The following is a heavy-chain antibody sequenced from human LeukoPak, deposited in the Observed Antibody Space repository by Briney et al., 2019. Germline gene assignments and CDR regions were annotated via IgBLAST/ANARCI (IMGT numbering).Heavy chain of an antibody. J-gene: IGHJ4*02. Sequence: PGGSLRLSCAASGFTFSNAWMSWVRQAPGKGLEWVGRIKSKTDGGTTDYAAPVKGRFTISRDDSKNTLYLQMNSLKTEDTAVYYCTTDFRTIQWSNGGVIVRGYDYWGQGTLVTVSS. CDR2: IKSKTDGGTT. CDR3: TTDFRTIQWSNGGVIVRGYDY. D-gene: IGHD3-16*02. CDR1: GFTFSNAW. V-gene: IGHV3-15*01.